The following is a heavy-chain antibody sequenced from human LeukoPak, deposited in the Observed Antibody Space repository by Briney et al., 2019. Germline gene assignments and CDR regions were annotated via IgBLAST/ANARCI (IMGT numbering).Heavy chain of an antibody. CDR1: GFTISSYS. CDR3: ARVLYSSSWYVGYYYYGMDV. CDR2: ISSSSSYI. J-gene: IGHJ6*02. Sequence: GGSQRLSCAASGFTISSYSMNWDRQAPGKGLEWVSSISSSSSYIYYADSVKGRFTISRDNAKNSLYLQMNSLRAEDTAVYYCARVLYSSSWYVGYYYYGMDVWGQGTTVTVSS. V-gene: IGHV3-21*01. D-gene: IGHD6-13*01.